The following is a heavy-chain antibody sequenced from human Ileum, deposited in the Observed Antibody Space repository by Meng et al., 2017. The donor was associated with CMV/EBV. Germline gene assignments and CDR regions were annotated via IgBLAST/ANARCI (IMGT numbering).Heavy chain of an antibody. CDR2: VYYTGTT. J-gene: IGHJ5*01. Sequence: QVLLQDSGPGLVTPSQTLSLSCTVSGESISDGAYYWSRIRQSPGQGLEWIGHVYYTGTTYYNRSLRSRVAISIDTSNNEFSLKLSSVTAADTAVYYCARMPGRRFDSWGQGTLVTLSS. CDR1: GESISDGAYY. CDR3: ARMPGRRFDS. V-gene: IGHV4-30-4*08. D-gene: IGHD2-2*01.